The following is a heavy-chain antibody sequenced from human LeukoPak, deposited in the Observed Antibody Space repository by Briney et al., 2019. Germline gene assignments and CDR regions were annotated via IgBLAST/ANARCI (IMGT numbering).Heavy chain of an antibody. Sequence: GGSLRLSCAASGFTFSDYYMSWIRQAPGKGLEWVSYISSSGSTIYYADSVKGRFTISRDSAKNSLYLQMNSLRAEDTAVYYCARVSEVERYCGGDCYPNAFDIWGQGTMVTVPS. CDR2: ISSSGSTI. CDR1: GFTFSDYY. V-gene: IGHV3-11*01. D-gene: IGHD2-21*02. J-gene: IGHJ3*02. CDR3: ARVSEVERYCGGDCYPNAFDI.